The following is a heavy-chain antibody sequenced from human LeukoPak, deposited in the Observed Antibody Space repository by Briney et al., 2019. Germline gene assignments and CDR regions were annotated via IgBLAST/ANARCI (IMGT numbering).Heavy chain of an antibody. J-gene: IGHJ5*02. V-gene: IGHV4-34*01. D-gene: IGHD3-10*01. CDR1: GGSFSGYY. Sequence: SETLSLTCAVYGGSFSGYYWSWIRQPPGKGLEWIGEINHSGSTNYNPSLKSRVTISVDTSKNQFSLKLSSVTAADTAVYYCARGLLGAGSYYPRGRCFAPWGQGTLVTASS. CDR2: INHSGST. CDR3: ARGLLGAGSYYPRGRCFAP.